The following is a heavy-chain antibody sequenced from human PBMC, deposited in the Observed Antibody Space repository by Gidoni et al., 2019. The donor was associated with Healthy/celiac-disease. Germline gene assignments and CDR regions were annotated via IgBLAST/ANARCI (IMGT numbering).Heavy chain of an antibody. V-gene: IGHV4-4*07. D-gene: IGHD2-2*02. CDR2: IYTSGST. CDR3: ARDRIVVVPAAIPVGMDV. CDR1: GGSISRYY. Sequence: QVQLQESGPGLVKPSETLSLTCTVSGGSISRYYWSWIRQPAGKGLEWIGRIYTSGSTDYNPSLKSRVTMSVDTSKNQFSLKLSSVTAADTAVYYCARDRIVVVPAAIPVGMDVWGQGTTVTVSS. J-gene: IGHJ6*02.